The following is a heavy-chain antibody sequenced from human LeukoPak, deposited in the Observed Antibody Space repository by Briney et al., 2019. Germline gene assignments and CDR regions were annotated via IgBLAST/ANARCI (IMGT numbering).Heavy chain of an antibody. CDR3: ARGKYDSSPFLQH. V-gene: IGHV3-48*04. Sequence: GGSLRLSCAASGFTFSSYSMYWVRQAPGKGLEWVSYISSSSSTIYYADSVKGRFTISRDNAKNSLYLQMYSLRAEDTAVYYCARGKYDSSPFLQHWGQGTLVTVSS. CDR2: ISSSSSTI. CDR1: GFTFSSYS. D-gene: IGHD3-22*01. J-gene: IGHJ1*01.